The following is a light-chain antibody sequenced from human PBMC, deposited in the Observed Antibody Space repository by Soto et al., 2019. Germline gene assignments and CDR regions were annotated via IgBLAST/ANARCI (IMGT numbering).Light chain of an antibody. CDR3: QQSYSTLRT. CDR2: AAS. J-gene: IGKJ1*01. CDR1: QGISSY. Sequence: AIRMTQSPSSFSASTGDRVTITCRASQGISSYLAWYQQKPGKAPKLLIYAASSLQSGVPSRFSGSGSGTDFPLTISRLQPEDFAPYYCQQSYSTLRTFGQGTKVDIK. V-gene: IGKV1-8*01.